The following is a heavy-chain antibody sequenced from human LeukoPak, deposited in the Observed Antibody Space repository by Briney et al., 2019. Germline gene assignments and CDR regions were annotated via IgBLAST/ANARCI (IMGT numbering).Heavy chain of an antibody. CDR3: ARQGSISAFDF. J-gene: IGHJ4*02. Sequence: SETLSLTCAVYIGSFSGYHWSWIRQSPGEGLEWIGEIDHSGTTKYNPSLKSRVTISVDTSKNQFSLKLRTLSAADTAVYFCARQGSISAFDFWGRGTLVTVSP. CDR1: IGSFSGYH. V-gene: IGHV4-34*01. CDR2: IDHSGTT. D-gene: IGHD2-21*01.